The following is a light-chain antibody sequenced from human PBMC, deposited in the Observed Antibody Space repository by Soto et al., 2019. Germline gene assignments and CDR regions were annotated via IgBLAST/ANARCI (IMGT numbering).Light chain of an antibody. CDR2: DTS. CDR3: QQYSNWPPIT. CDR1: QSVSIH. J-gene: IGKJ5*01. V-gene: IGKV3-15*01. Sequence: EIVMTQSPATLSVSPCERAALSARASQSVSIHLAWYQQKPGQAPRLLIYDTSTRATGIPARFSGSGSGTEFTLTISSLQSEDFAVYYCQQYSNWPPITFGQGTRLETK.